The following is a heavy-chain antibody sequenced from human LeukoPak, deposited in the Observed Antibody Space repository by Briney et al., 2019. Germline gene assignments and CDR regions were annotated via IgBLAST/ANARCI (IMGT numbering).Heavy chain of an antibody. V-gene: IGHV3-7*01. J-gene: IGHJ4*02. CDR3: ARFGPPDS. CDR2: IKQDGSEK. Sequence: GGSLRLSCAASGITFSNYWMTWVRQAPGKGLEWVANIKQDGSEKHYVDSVEGRFTISRDNAKNSLYLQMNSLRAEDTAVYYCARFGPPDSWGQGTLVTVSS. CDR1: GITFSNYW. D-gene: IGHD3/OR15-3a*01.